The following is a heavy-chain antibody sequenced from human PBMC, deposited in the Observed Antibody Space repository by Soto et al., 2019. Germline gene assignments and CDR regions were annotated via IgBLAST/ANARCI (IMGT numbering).Heavy chain of an antibody. V-gene: IGHV3-30*18. J-gene: IGHJ6*01. CDR2: ISYDEIDK. CDR1: VCTFTSHA. Sequence: GGSLRLSCASSVCTFTSHAMHWVRHTPGKWLEWVAAISYDEIDKKYASSVKGRFTVSRDNVKNTLSLQMNSLRPEDTAVYYCAKDSGYQLPDNYFYYGLEVWGQGTTVSVSS. CDR3: AKDSGYQLPDNYFYYGLEV. D-gene: IGHD2-2*01.